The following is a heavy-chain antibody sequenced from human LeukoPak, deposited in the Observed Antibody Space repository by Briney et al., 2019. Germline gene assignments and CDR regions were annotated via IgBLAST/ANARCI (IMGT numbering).Heavy chain of an antibody. V-gene: IGHV1-2*02. Sequence: ASVKVSCKASGYTFTGYYMYWVRQAPGQGLEWMGWINPNSGGTNYAQKFQGRVTMTRDTSISTAYMELSRLRSDDTAVYYCAREILTGYYIVDYWGQGTLVTVSS. CDR3: AREILTGYYIVDY. CDR1: GYTFTGYY. CDR2: INPNSGGT. J-gene: IGHJ4*02. D-gene: IGHD3-9*01.